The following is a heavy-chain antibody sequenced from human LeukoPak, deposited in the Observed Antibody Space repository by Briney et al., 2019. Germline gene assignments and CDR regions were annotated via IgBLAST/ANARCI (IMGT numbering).Heavy chain of an antibody. V-gene: IGHV4-59*08. CDR3: ARGYSRTYFDY. CDR2: IYYSGST. D-gene: IGHD5-18*01. J-gene: IGHJ4*02. Sequence: SETLSPTCTVSGGSISSYYWSWIRQPPGKGLEWIGYIYYSGSTNYNPSLKSRITISINTSKNQFSLKLSSVAAADTAVYYCARGYSRTYFDYWGQGTLVTVSS. CDR1: GGSISSYY.